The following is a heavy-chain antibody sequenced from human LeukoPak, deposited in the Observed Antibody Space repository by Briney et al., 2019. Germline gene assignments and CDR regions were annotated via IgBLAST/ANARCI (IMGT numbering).Heavy chain of an antibody. CDR2: INHSGST. CDR3: AGLRPSPHYGSGIYRFGYYYYRDV. D-gene: IGHD3-10*01. V-gene: IGHV4-34*01. J-gene: IGHJ6*03. Sequence: PSGTLSLTCAVYGGSFSGYYWSWIRQPPGKGLEWIGEINHSGSTNYNPSLTSRVTISVDTSKNQFSLTLSSVTAADTAVYYCAGLRPSPHYGSGIYRFGYYYYRDVGGKGPTVTISS. CDR1: GGSFSGYY.